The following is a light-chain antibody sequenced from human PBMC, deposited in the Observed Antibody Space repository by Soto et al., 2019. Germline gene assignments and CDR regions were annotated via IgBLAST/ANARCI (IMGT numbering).Light chain of an antibody. V-gene: IGKV3D-20*02. CDR2: GAS. J-gene: IGKJ5*01. Sequence: IVLTQSPGTLSLSPVARATLSCRASQRVSNNSLAWYQQKPGQAPRLISYGASNRGTGIPDRFSGSGSGTDFTLTISSLEPEDFAVYYCQQRSSWPPTITFGQGTRLEIK. CDR1: QRVSNNS. CDR3: QQRSSWPPTIT.